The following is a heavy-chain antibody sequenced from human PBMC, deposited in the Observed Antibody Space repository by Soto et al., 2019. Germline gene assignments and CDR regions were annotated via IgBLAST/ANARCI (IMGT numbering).Heavy chain of an antibody. CDR2: INPSGGST. J-gene: IGHJ6*03. CDR1: GYTFTSYY. Sequence: ASVKVSCKASGYTFTSYYMHWVRQAPGQGLEWMGIINPSGGSTSYAQKFQGRVTMTRDTSTSTVYMELSSLRSEDTAVYYCARDIGYCTNGVCLIFDYMDVWGKGTTVTVSS. D-gene: IGHD2-8*01. V-gene: IGHV1-46*03. CDR3: ARDIGYCTNGVCLIFDYMDV.